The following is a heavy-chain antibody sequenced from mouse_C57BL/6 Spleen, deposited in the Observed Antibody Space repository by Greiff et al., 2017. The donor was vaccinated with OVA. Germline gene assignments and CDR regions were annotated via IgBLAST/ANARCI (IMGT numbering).Heavy chain of an antibody. CDR1: GYTFTSYW. V-gene: IGHV1-53*01. Sequence: LQQPGTELVKPGASVKLSCKASGYTFTSYWMHWVKQRPGQGLEWIGNINPSNGGTNYNEKFKSKATLTVDKSSSTAYMQLSSLTSEDSAVYYCAREEYYYGSSSHWDVWGTGTTVTVSS. D-gene: IGHD1-1*01. CDR2: INPSNGGT. J-gene: IGHJ1*03. CDR3: AREEYYYGSSSHWDV.